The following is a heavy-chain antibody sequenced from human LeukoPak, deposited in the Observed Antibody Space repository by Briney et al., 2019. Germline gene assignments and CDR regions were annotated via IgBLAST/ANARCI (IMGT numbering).Heavy chain of an antibody. CDR3: ARHPRGQGYNFRISDAFDI. CDR2: ILYCGSN. D-gene: IGHD5-24*01. V-gene: IGHV4-59*01. CDR1: GGPISSSL. Sequence: PSEPLSLTCTLSGGPISSSLGSGLPVPPEGTGVGRGYILYCGSNNYNPSLKSRVNISVDTSKHQFSLSLSSVTAADTAIYYCARHPRGQGYNFRISDAFDIWGQGTMVTVSS. J-gene: IGHJ3*02.